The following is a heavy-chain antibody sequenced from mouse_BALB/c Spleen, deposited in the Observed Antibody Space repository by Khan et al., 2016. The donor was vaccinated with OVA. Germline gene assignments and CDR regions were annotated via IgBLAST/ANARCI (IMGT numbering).Heavy chain of an antibody. CDR2: ISYSGNT. Sequence: EVKLEESGPGLVKPSQSLSLTCTVTGYSITSDYAWNWIRQFPGNKLEWMGYISYSGNTKYNPSLKSRISVTRDTSKNQIFLQLNPVTAEDTATYYCARVYGGDFDYWGQGTTLTVSS. J-gene: IGHJ2*01. V-gene: IGHV3-2*02. D-gene: IGHD2-10*02. CDR3: ARVYGGDFDY. CDR1: GYSITSDYA.